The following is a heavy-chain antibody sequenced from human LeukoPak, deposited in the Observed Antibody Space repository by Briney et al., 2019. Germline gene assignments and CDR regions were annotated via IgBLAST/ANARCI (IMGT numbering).Heavy chain of an antibody. CDR3: ARETYRYCTSTSCGLYYFDY. CDR1: GGSISNYH. J-gene: IGHJ4*02. CDR2: IYYTGST. Sequence: PSETLSLTCTVSGGSISNYHWSWIRQPPGKGLEWIGYIYYTGSTNYNPSLKSRVTISVDTSKNQFSLKLSSVSAADTAVYYCARETYRYCTSTSCGLYYFDYWGQGILVTVSS. V-gene: IGHV4-59*01. D-gene: IGHD2-2*01.